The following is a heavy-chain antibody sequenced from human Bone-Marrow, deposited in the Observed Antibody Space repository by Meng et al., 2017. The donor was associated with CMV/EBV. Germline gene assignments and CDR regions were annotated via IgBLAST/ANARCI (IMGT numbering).Heavy chain of an antibody. D-gene: IGHD3-3*01. V-gene: IGHV1-8*01. J-gene: IGHJ5*02. CDR2: MNPDSGNT. CDR3: ARSIWSGYSSFDP. Sequence: ASVKVSCKASEYTFTRYDINWVRQAIGQGLEWMGWMNPDSGNTAYAQKFQGRVTMTRDTSTSTAYMELRSLKSEDTAVYYCARSIWSGYSSFDPWGQGTLVTGSS. CDR1: EYTFTRYD.